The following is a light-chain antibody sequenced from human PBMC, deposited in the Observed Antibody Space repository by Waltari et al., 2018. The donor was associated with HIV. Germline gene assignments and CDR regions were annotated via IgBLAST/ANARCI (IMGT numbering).Light chain of an antibody. CDR2: DVT. CDR3: CSYSGSYTSDV. Sequence: QSALTQPRSVSGSPGQSVTISCTGTSDDVGGYKYVSWYQQHPGRAPKLMIYDVTERPSGVPDRFSGSKSGNTASLTISGLQAEDEGDYYCCSYSGSYTSDVFGTGTKVTVL. J-gene: IGLJ1*01. CDR1: SDDVGGYKY. V-gene: IGLV2-11*01.